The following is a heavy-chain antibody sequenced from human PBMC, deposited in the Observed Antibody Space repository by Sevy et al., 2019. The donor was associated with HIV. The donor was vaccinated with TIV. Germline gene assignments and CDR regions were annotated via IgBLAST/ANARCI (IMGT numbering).Heavy chain of an antibody. V-gene: IGHV3-23*01. D-gene: IGHD3-22*01. J-gene: IGHJ6*03. CDR3: AKGGGGHYDPDEIAYYFYYYNMDV. Sequence: GGSLRLSCAVSGFSFDSYGVTWVRQAPGKGLEWVSAISGSGTRTYYADSVKGRFIISRDNSKNTLDLQMNSLRAEDTAIDYWAKGGGGHYDPDEIAYYFYYYNMDVWGKGTTVTVSS. CDR1: GFSFDSYG. CDR2: ISGSGTRT.